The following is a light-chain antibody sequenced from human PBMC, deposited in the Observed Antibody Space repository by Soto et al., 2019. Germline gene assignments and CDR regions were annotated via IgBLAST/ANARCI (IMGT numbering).Light chain of an antibody. V-gene: IGKV1-5*03. CDR2: KAS. CDR1: QSISNW. Sequence: DIQMTQSPSTLSASVVDRVTITCRASQSISNWLAWYQQKPGKAPKLLIYKASNLESGVPSRFSGSGSGTEFTLTINSLQPDDFASYYCQQYYSYWTFGQGTKVDIK. J-gene: IGKJ1*01. CDR3: QQYYSYWT.